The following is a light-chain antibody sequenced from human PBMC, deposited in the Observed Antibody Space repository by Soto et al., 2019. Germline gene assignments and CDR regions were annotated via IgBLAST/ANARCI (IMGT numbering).Light chain of an antibody. V-gene: IGKV1-39*01. CDR2: GAS. CDR1: QTISTY. J-gene: IGKJ3*01. CDR3: QQSYSSPHT. Sequence: DIQMTQSPSSLSASVGDRATITCRASQTISTYLNWYQQKSGYAPKGLIYGASRLKSGVPSRYSGSGVGTDFTLTISRLQPEDFATYYCQQSYSSPHTFGPGTKVEIK.